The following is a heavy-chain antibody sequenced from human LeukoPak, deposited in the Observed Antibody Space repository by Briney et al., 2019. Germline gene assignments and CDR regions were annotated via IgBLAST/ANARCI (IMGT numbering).Heavy chain of an antibody. Sequence: PGESLKISCKGSGYSFTSYWIGWVRQMPGKGLEWMGIIYPGDSDTRYSPSFQGQVTISADKSISTAYLQWSSLKASGTAMYYCARLLGYCSSTSCQIRYFDYWGQGTLVTVSS. V-gene: IGHV5-51*01. J-gene: IGHJ4*02. D-gene: IGHD2-2*01. CDR3: ARLLGYCSSTSCQIRYFDY. CDR2: IYPGDSDT. CDR1: GYSFTSYW.